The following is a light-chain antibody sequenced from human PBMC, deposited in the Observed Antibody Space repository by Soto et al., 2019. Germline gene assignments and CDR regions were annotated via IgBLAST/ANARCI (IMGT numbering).Light chain of an antibody. CDR2: AAS. V-gene: IGKV1-39*01. CDR1: QTITSY. CDR3: QQGYSTPYT. J-gene: IGKJ2*01. Sequence: DIQMTQSPSSLSASVGDRVTITCRASQTITSYLNWYRQKPGKAPQLLIYAASSLQSGVPSRFSGSGSGTDFTLTISSLQPEDSATYFCQQGYSTPYTFGQGTNLAIK.